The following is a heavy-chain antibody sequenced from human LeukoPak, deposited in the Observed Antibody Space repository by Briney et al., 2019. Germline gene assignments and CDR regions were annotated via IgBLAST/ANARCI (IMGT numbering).Heavy chain of an antibody. D-gene: IGHD5-18*01. J-gene: IGHJ6*02. V-gene: IGHV3-48*04. CDR2: ISSSSSTI. CDR1: GFTFSSYS. CDR3: ARGIQLRSYGMDV. Sequence: GGSLRLSCAASGFTFSSYSMNWVRQAPGKGLEWVSYISSSSSTIYYADSVKGRFTISRDNAKNSLYLQMNSLRAEDTAVYYCARGIQLRSYGMDVWGQGTTVTVSS.